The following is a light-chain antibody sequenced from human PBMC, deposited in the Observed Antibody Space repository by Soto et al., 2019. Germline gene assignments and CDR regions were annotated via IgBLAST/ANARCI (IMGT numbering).Light chain of an antibody. CDR2: DTS. CDR3: QHYNNWPLT. CDR1: QGIRDT. V-gene: IGKV3-15*01. J-gene: IGKJ4*01. Sequence: EVVMTQSPSTLSVSPGERATPSCRASQGIRDTLAWYQHKPGQTPRLLISDTSTRATGVPTRFSGSTSGAEFTLTINSLQSEDFAVYYCQHYNNWPLTFGGGTKVDI.